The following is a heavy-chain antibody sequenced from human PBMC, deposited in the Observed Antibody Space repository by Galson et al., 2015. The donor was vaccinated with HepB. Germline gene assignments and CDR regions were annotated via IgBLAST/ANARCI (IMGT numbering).Heavy chain of an antibody. V-gene: IGHV2-5*02. CDR2: IYWDDGK. Sequence: PALVKPTQTLTLTCTVSGFSVSSDRVAVGWIRQPPGKALEWLALIYWDDGKRYSPSLSRRLTIAKDTSKNQVILTMTNMDPVDTATYYCAHSPLRAGYDLWLGHPFDIWGQGTVVTVSS. CDR3: AHSPLRAGYDLWLGHPFDI. D-gene: IGHD5-12*01. CDR1: GFSVSSDRVA. J-gene: IGHJ3*02.